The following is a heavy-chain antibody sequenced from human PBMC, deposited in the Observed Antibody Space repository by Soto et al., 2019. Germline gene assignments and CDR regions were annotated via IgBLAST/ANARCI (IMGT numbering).Heavy chain of an antibody. CDR3: ARDLGILWFGEWGWFDP. CDR1: GFTVSSNY. V-gene: IGHV3-53*04. D-gene: IGHD3-10*01. J-gene: IGHJ5*02. Sequence: EVQLVESGGGLVQPGGSLRLSCAASGFTVSSNYMSWVRQAPGKGLEWVSVIYSGGSTYYADSVKGRFTISRHNSKNTLYLQMNSLRAEDTAVYYCARDLGILWFGEWGWFDPWGQGTLVTVSS. CDR2: IYSGGST.